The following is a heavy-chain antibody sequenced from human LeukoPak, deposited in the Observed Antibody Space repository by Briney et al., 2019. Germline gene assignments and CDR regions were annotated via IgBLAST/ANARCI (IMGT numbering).Heavy chain of an antibody. CDR1: GGSISSYY. CDR3: ASSKEKLPEPRRYYDCWSGYYNYPAFDI. J-gene: IGHJ3*02. Sequence: SETLSLTCIVSGGSISSYYWSWIRQPPGKGLEWIGYIYYGGSTNYNPCLKSRVTISVDTSKNQFSLKLSCVTAADTAVYYCASSKEKLPEPRRYYDCWSGYYNYPAFDIWGQGTMDTVSS. D-gene: IGHD3-3*01. CDR2: IYYGGST. V-gene: IGHV4-59*01.